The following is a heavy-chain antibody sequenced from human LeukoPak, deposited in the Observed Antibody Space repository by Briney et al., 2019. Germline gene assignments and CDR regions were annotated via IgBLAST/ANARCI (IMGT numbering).Heavy chain of an antibody. D-gene: IGHD3-10*01. CDR3: ARAPRGAFDI. Sequence: SETLSLTCTVSGGSISSYYWSWIRQPPGKGLEWIGYIYYSGSTNYNPSLKSRVTISVDTSKNQFSLKLSSVAAADTAVYYCARAPRGAFDIWGQGTMVTVSS. CDR2: IYYSGST. V-gene: IGHV4-59*01. J-gene: IGHJ3*02. CDR1: GGSISSYY.